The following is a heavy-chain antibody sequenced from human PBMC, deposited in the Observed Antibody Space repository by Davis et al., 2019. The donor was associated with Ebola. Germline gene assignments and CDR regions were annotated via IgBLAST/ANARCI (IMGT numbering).Heavy chain of an antibody. CDR3: TTLSTVTTMYFDL. CDR2: IKGKTDGGTT. D-gene: IGHD4-17*01. Sequence: GESLKISCAASGFTFSNAWMSWVRQAPGKGLEWVGRIKGKTDGGTTDYAAPVKGRFTISRDDSKNTLYLQMNSLKIEDTAVYYCTTLSTVTTMYFDLWGRGTLVTVSS. V-gene: IGHV3-15*01. J-gene: IGHJ2*01. CDR1: GFTFSNAW.